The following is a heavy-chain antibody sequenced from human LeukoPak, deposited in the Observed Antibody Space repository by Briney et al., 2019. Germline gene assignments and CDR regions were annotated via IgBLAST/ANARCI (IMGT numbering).Heavy chain of an antibody. CDR1: GGTFSSYA. CDR2: IIPIFGTA. CDR3: ARIKRGYSYFVQTDKNWFDP. Sequence: ASVKVSCKASGGTFSSYAISWVRQAPGQGLEWMGGIIPIFGTANYAQKFQGRVTITTDESTSTAYMELSSLRSEDTAVYYCARIKRGYSYFVQTDKNWFDPWGQGTLVTASS. V-gene: IGHV1-69*05. D-gene: IGHD5-18*01. J-gene: IGHJ5*02.